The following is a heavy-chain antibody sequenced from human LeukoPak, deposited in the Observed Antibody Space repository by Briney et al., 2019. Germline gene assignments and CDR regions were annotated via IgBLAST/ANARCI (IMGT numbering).Heavy chain of an antibody. CDR2: IYYSGST. J-gene: IGHJ4*02. Sequence: SETLSLTCTVSGYSISSGYYWGWIRQPPGKGLEWIGSIYYSGSTYYNPSLKSRVTISVDTSKKQFSLKLSSVTAADTAVYYCARQRHYSDSDGYHSFDYWGQGTLVTVSS. V-gene: IGHV4-38-2*02. D-gene: IGHD3-22*01. CDR1: GYSISSGYY. CDR3: ARQRHYSDSDGYHSFDY.